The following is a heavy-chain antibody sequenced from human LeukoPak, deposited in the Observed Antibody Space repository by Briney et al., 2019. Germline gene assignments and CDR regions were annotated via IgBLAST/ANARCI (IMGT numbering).Heavy chain of an antibody. Sequence: PGGSLRLSCAASGFTFSSYGMPWVRQAPGKGLEWVSYISSSGSTIYYADSVKGRFTISRDNSKNTLYLQMNSLRAEDTAVYYCARDREMATIWDAFDIWGQGTMVTVSS. D-gene: IGHD5-24*01. CDR2: ISSSGSTI. CDR3: ARDREMATIWDAFDI. CDR1: GFTFSSYG. J-gene: IGHJ3*02. V-gene: IGHV3-48*01.